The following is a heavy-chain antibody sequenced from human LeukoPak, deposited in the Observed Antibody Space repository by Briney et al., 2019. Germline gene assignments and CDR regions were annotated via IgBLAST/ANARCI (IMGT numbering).Heavy chain of an antibody. Sequence: SETLSLTCTVSGGSISSGGYYWSWIRQHPGKALEGIGYIYYSGSTYYNPSLKSRITISVDTSKNQFSLKLSSVTAADTAVYYCARATPEFTAMVFDYWGQGTLVTVSS. CDR1: GGSISSGGYY. D-gene: IGHD5-18*01. CDR2: IYYSGST. J-gene: IGHJ4*02. V-gene: IGHV4-31*03. CDR3: ARATPEFTAMVFDY.